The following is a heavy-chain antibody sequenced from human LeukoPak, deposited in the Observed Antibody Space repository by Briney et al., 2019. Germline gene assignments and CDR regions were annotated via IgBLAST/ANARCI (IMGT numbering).Heavy chain of an antibody. CDR1: GFTFSSYA. CDR2: ISGSGGST. D-gene: IGHD3-3*01. Sequence: GSLRLSCAASGFTFSSYAMSWVRQAPGKGLEWVSAISGSGGSTYYADSVKGRFTISRDNSKNTLYLQMNSLRAEDTAVYYCAKDTQTDYDFWSGPDYWGQGTLVTVSS. CDR3: AKDTQTDYDFWSGPDY. V-gene: IGHV3-23*01. J-gene: IGHJ4*02.